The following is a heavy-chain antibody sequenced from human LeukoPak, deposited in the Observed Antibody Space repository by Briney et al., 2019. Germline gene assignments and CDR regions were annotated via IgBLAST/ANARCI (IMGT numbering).Heavy chain of an antibody. J-gene: IGHJ4*02. CDR1: GGTFSSFA. D-gene: IGHD3-3*01. CDR3: ARETYDFRSGYYTGIDY. Sequence: ASVKVSCKASGGTFSSFAISWVRQAPGQGLEWMGGIIPIFGTANYAQKFQGRVTITADESTSTAYMELSSLRSEDTAVYYCARETYDFRSGYYTGIDYWGQGTLVTVSS. V-gene: IGHV1-69*01. CDR2: IIPIFGTA.